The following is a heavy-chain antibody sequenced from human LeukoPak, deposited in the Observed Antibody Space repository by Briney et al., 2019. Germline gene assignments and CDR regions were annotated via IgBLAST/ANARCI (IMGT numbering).Heavy chain of an antibody. D-gene: IGHD3-3*01. CDR1: GYSFTSYW. CDR3: ASLEGGPSDGR. V-gene: IGHV3-53*01. CDR2: IYSGGTT. J-gene: IGHJ4*02. Sequence: GESLQISCKGSGYSFTSYWIGWVRPMLGKGLECVSVIYSGGTTYHIDSVKGRFTISRDISKSTMYLEMNNLRVEDTAIYYCASLEGGPSDGRWGQGTLVTVSS.